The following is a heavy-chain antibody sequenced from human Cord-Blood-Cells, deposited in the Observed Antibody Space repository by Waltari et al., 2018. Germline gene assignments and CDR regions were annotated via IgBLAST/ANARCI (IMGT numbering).Heavy chain of an antibody. V-gene: IGHV3-7*01. J-gene: IGHJ2*01. Sequence: EVQLVASGGGLVQPGGSLRLSCAAAGFTSSSYWMSWVRQAPGKGLEWVANIKQDGSEKYYVDSVKGRFTISRDNAKNSLYLQMNSLRAEDTAVYYCARDREDRGFDLWGRGTLVTVSS. CDR1: GFTSSSYW. CDR2: IKQDGSEK. CDR3: ARDREDRGFDL.